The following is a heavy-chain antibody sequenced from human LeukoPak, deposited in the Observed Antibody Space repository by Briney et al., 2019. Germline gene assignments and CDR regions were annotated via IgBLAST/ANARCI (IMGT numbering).Heavy chain of an antibody. V-gene: IGHV3-30-3*01. Sequence: PGGSLRLSCAASGFTFSSYAMHWVRQAPGKGLEWVAVISYDGSNKYYADSVKGRFTISRDNSKNTLYLQMNSLRAEDTAVYYCARGLGVVPAAPMDVWGKGTTVTVSS. CDR1: GFTFSSYA. CDR3: ARGLGVVPAAPMDV. CDR2: ISYDGSNK. J-gene: IGHJ6*03. D-gene: IGHD2-2*01.